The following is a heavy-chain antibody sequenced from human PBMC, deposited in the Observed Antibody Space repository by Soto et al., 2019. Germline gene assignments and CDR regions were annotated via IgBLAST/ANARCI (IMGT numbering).Heavy chain of an antibody. CDR2: IYHSGST. CDR1: GGSISSSNW. CDR3: ARASNYDILTGYYDY. V-gene: IGHV4-4*02. J-gene: IGHJ4*02. Sequence: SETLSLTCAVSGGSISSSNWWSWVRQPPGKGLEWIGEIYHSGSTNYNPSLKSRVTISVDKSKNQFSLKLSSLTAADTAVYYCARASNYDILTGYYDYWGQGTLVTVSS. D-gene: IGHD3-9*01.